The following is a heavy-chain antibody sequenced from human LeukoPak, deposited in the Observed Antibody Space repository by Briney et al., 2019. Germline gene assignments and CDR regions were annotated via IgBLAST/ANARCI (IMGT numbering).Heavy chain of an antibody. CDR1: GGSFSGYY. CDR2: INHSGST. Sequence: PSETLPLTCAVYGGSFSGYYWSWIRQPPGKGLEWIGEINHSGSTNYNPSLKSRVTISVDTSKNQFSLKLSSVTAADTAVYYCARAAARVSGWYTWGQGTLVTVSS. D-gene: IGHD6-19*01. V-gene: IGHV4-34*01. CDR3: ARAAARVSGWYT. J-gene: IGHJ4*02.